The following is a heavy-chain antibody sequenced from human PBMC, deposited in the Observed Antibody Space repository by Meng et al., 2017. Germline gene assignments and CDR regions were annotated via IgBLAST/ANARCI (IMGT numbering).Heavy chain of an antibody. CDR2: IWYDGSNK. D-gene: IGHD1-26*01. Sequence: GESLKISCAASGFTFSSYGMHWVRQAPGKGLEWVAVIWYDGSNKYYADSVKGRFTISRDNSKNTLYLQMNSLRAEDTAVYYCARVCEWELLWGPFDYWGQGTLVTVSS. CDR1: GFTFSSYG. V-gene: IGHV3-33*01. J-gene: IGHJ4*02. CDR3: ARVCEWELLWGPFDY.